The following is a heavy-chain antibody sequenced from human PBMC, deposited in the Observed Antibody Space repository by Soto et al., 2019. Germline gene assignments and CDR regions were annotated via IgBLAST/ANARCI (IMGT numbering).Heavy chain of an antibody. J-gene: IGHJ4*02. Sequence: PSQTLSLTCAVYGGSLIGTRYYWGWIRQPPGKGLEWIGSIYYGGSTYYNPSLKSRVTIAVNTSKNQFSLKLRSVTAAGTAVYYCARPEAPASPGGYWGQRTLVTVS. CDR1: GGSLIGTRYY. D-gene: IGHD2-15*01. CDR3: ARPEAPASPGGY. CDR2: IYYGGST. V-gene: IGHV4-39*01.